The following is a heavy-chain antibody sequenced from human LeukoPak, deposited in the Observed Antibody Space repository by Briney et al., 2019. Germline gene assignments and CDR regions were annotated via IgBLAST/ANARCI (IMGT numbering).Heavy chain of an antibody. J-gene: IGHJ4*02. CDR3: AKNYYDSSAFFDY. Sequence: GGSLRLSCAASGFTFSSYAMSWVRQAPGKGLEGVSAISGSGGSTYYADSVKGRFTISRDNSKNTLYLQMNSLRAEDTAVYYCAKNYYDSSAFFDYWGQGTLVTVSS. D-gene: IGHD3-22*01. V-gene: IGHV3-23*01. CDR2: ISGSGGST. CDR1: GFTFSSYA.